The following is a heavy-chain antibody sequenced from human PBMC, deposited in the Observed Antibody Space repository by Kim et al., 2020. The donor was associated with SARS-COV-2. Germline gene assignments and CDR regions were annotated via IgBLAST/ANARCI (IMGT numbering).Heavy chain of an antibody. J-gene: IGHJ2*01. CDR3: VRLRRYGYTFDWYFDL. CDR1: GFNFISYR. CDR2: IYPGDSDP. V-gene: IGHV5-51*01. Sequence: GESLKISCEGSGFNFISYRIGWVRQKPGKGLEWMGLIYPGDSDPIYSPSFHGQVTISADKSIGAAYLSWSGLKASDTAFYYCVRLRRYGYTFDWYFDLWGRGTLVTVSS. D-gene: IGHD5-12*01.